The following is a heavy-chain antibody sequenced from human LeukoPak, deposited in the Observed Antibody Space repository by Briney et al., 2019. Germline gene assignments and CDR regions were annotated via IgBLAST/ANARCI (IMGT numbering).Heavy chain of an antibody. CDR3: ARRAAAVGTYYMDV. D-gene: IGHD6-13*01. CDR2: IYYSGGT. V-gene: IGHV4-59*01. J-gene: IGHJ6*03. CDR1: GGSISPYY. Sequence: SETLSLTCTVSGGSISPYYWNWIRQPPGKGLEWIGYIYYSGGTNYNDSLKSRVTISVDTSQNQFSLRLSSMTAAATAVYYCARRAAAVGTYYMDVWGKGTTVTVSS.